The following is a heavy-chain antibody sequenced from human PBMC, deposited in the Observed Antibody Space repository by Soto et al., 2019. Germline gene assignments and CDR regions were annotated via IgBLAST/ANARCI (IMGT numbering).Heavy chain of an antibody. Sequence: QVQLVESGGGVVQPGKSLRLSCAASGFKFRNYAIHWVRQAPGKGLEWLAVIWFDGSKKYYADSVKGRFTISRDNSKNTVYLDMNSLTADDSAVFYCARAHTMIFLARFDPWGHGTLVTVSS. CDR3: ARAHTMIFLARFDP. CDR2: IWFDGSKK. V-gene: IGHV3-33*01. J-gene: IGHJ5*02. D-gene: IGHD3-22*01. CDR1: GFKFRNYA.